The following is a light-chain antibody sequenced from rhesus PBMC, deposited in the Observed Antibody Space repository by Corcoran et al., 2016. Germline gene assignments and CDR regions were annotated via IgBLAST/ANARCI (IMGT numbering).Light chain of an antibody. Sequence: DIQMTQSPSSLSASVGDTVTITCRASQSIGTWLGWYQQKAGKAPGLLIYKASSLQSGVPSRFSGSGSETDFTLTISSLQSEDFATYYCQQYSSSPYSFGLGTKVEIK. CDR2: KAS. J-gene: IGKJ2*01. CDR3: QQYSSSPYS. V-gene: IGKV1-22*01. CDR1: QSIGTW.